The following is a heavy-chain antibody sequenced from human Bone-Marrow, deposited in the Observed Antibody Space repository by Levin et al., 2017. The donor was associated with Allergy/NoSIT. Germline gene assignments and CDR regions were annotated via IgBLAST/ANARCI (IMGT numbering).Heavy chain of an antibody. V-gene: IGHV4-59*01. J-gene: IGHJ4*02. CDR3: ARVKAIEAVDYFDY. CDR2: IYHSGSP. CDR1: GDSIKSSF. Sequence: SETLSLTCTVSGDSIKSSFWSWIRQAPGKGLQYMGYIYHSGSPTYTPSLKTRVTMSVDTSKNHSTLTLTSVTPADTAVFYCARVKAIEAVDYFDYWGQGIRVVVSS.